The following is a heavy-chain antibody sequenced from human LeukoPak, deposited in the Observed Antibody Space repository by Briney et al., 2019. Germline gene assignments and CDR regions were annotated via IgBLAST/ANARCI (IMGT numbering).Heavy chain of an antibody. J-gene: IGHJ4*02. CDR1: GVTFNYFW. CDR3: ATVSEY. CDR2: INNDGTAT. Sequence: PGGSLRLSCAASGVTFNYFWMHWVRQVPGKGPVWVSGINNDGTATYYAESVKGRFTISRDNAKNTVYLQMNGLRAEDTSVYFCATVSEYCGQGTLVTVSS. V-gene: IGHV3-74*01.